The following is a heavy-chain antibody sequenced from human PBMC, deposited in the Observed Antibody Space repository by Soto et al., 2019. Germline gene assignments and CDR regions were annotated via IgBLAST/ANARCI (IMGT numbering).Heavy chain of an antibody. Sequence: PGGSLRLSCSASGFTFSEYSMHWVRQAPGKGLQYVSTISSDGDITYYADSVKGRFTISRDNSKNTLYLQMNSLRPEDTAVYYCVKDQGLYYYDSSGYYRSWGQGT. CDR3: VKDQGLYYYDSSGYYRS. CDR2: ISSDGDIT. D-gene: IGHD3-22*01. CDR1: GFTFSEYS. J-gene: IGHJ5*02. V-gene: IGHV3-64D*06.